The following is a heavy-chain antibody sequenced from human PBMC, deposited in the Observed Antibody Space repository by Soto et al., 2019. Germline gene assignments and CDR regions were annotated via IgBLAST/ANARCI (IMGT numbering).Heavy chain of an antibody. CDR2: INHSGST. V-gene: IGHV4-34*01. CDR3: ARAAYDFWSGYIPEYYYYYGMDV. D-gene: IGHD3-3*01. CDR1: GGSFSGYY. J-gene: IGHJ6*02. Sequence: SETLSLTCAVYGGSFSGYYWSWIRQPPGKGLEWIGEINHSGSTNYNPSLKSRVTISVDTSKNQFSLKLSSVTAADTAVYYCARAAYDFWSGYIPEYYYYYGMDVWGQGTTVTAP.